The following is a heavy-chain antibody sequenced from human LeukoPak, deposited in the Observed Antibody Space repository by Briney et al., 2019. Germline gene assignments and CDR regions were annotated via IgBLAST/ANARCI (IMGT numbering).Heavy chain of an antibody. J-gene: IGHJ4*02. D-gene: IGHD6-13*01. Sequence: ASVKVSCKASGYTFTGYYMHWVRQAPGQGLEWMGIINPSGGSTSYAQKFQGRVTMTRDTSTSTVYMELSSLRSEDTAVYYCARGAAAAGTGGEFDYWGQGTLVTVSS. CDR1: GYTFTGYY. CDR3: ARGAAAAGTGGEFDY. V-gene: IGHV1-46*01. CDR2: INPSGGST.